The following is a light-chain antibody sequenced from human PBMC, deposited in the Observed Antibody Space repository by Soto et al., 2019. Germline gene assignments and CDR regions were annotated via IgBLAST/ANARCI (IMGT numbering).Light chain of an antibody. CDR2: DNN. CDR3: GTWDSSLTAVL. J-gene: IGLJ2*01. V-gene: IGLV1-51*01. CDR1: SSNIGKNY. Sequence: QSVLTQPPSVSAAPGQKVTISCSGSSSNIGKNYVSWYQQLPGTAPKLLIYDNNKRPSGIPDRFSGSKSGTSATLGITGLQTGDEADYYCGTWDSSLTAVLFGGGTQLTV.